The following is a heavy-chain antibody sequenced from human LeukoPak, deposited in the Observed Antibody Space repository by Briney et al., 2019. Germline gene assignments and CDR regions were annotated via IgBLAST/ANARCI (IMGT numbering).Heavy chain of an antibody. V-gene: IGHV3-7*03. CDR1: GFTFRSYW. D-gene: IGHD3-16*01. CDR3: ARGGGLDA. Sequence: GGSLRLSCAASGFTFRSYWMNWARQAPGKGLEWVASINHNGNVNYYVDSVKGRFTISRDNAKNSLYLQMSNLRAEDTAVYFCARGGGLDAWGQGATVTVSS. J-gene: IGHJ6*02. CDR2: INHNGNVN.